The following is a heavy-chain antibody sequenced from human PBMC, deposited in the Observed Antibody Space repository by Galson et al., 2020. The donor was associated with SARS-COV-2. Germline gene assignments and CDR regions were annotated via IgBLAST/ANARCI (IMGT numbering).Heavy chain of an antibody. CDR2: IWYNGRNK. J-gene: IGHJ4*02. V-gene: IGHV3-33*01. D-gene: IGHD2-2*01. Sequence: PGGSLRLSCAASGFTFSDCAMHWVRQAPGKGLERVAVIWYNGRNKYYADSVKGRFTISRDNSKNTLYLQMNSLRAEDTAVYYCAREGESGIVAAPMDYWGQGTLVTVSS. CDR1: GFTFSDCA. CDR3: AREGESGIVAAPMDY.